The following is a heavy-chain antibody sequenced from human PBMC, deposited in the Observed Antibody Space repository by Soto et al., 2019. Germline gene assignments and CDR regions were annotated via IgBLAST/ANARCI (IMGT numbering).Heavy chain of an antibody. Sequence: SETLSLTCTVSGGSVSSGSYYWSWIRQPPGKGLEWIGYIYYSGSTNYNPSLKSRVTISVDTSKNQFSLKLSSVTAADTAVYYCARAGRITIFGVVMASDAFDIWGQGTIVTVSS. J-gene: IGHJ3*02. D-gene: IGHD3-3*01. CDR2: IYYSGST. CDR3: ARAGRITIFGVVMASDAFDI. V-gene: IGHV4-61*01. CDR1: GGSVSSGSYY.